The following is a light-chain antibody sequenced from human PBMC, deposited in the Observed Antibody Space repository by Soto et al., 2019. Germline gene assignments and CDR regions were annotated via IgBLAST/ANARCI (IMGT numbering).Light chain of an antibody. CDR2: SAS. V-gene: IGKV3-15*01. CDR3: HQYNHWLTWT. Sequence: EIVMTQSPATLSLSPGQRAPLSCRASQSVSSKLAWYQQRPGQAPRLLIYSASTRATGIPARFSGSGSGTEFTLTISSLQSEDFAVYYCHQYNHWLTWTFGQGTKVDIK. CDR1: QSVSSK. J-gene: IGKJ1*01.